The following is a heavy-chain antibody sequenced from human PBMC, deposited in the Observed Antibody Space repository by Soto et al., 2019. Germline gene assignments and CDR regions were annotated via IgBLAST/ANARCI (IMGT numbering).Heavy chain of an antibody. CDR3: AKDLIPSVVVVAGYIPDWYFVL. Sequence: EVQLLESGGDLVEPGGSLRLSCAASGFTFSSHAMSWVRQAPGKGLEWVSGISGSGARTYSADSVKGRFTISRDNSKYSTYQQQHTLRGEDAIEYFCAKDLIPSVVVVAGYIPDWYFVLWGHGPQVAFSS. D-gene: IGHD2-15*01. CDR1: GFTFSSHA. V-gene: IGHV3-23*01. CDR2: ISGSGART. J-gene: IGHJ2*01.